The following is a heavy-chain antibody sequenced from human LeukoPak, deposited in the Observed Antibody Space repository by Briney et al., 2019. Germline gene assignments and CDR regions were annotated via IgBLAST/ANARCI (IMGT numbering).Heavy chain of an antibody. J-gene: IGHJ6*03. CDR1: GGSISSSSYY. Sequence: SETLSLTCTVSGGSISSSSYYWGWIRQPPGKGLEWIGSIYYSGSTYYNPSLKSRVTISVDTSKNQFSLKLSSVTAADTAVYYCARYREDTAMVSYYYYYYMDVWGKGTTVTVSS. CDR3: ARYREDTAMVSYYYYYYMDV. V-gene: IGHV4-39*01. D-gene: IGHD5-18*01. CDR2: IYYSGST.